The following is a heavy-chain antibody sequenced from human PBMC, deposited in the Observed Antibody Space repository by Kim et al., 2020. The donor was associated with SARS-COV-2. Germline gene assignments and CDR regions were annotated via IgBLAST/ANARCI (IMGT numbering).Heavy chain of an antibody. CDR3: ARDIVAVSPMNAFSI. CDR1: GGSLSNYA. D-gene: IGHD3-22*01. Sequence: SVKVSCKASGGSLSNYAISWVRQVPGQGLQWMGEVVPFLGTTIYAQMFEGRVMITAVEAAATVYMELSSLRADDTAVYYCARDIVAVSPMNAFSIWGQGTVITVSS. CDR2: VVPFLGTT. J-gene: IGHJ3*02. V-gene: IGHV1-69*13.